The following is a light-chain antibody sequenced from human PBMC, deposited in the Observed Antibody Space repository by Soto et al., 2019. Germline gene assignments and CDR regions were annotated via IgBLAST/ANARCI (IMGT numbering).Light chain of an antibody. Sequence: AIQMTQSPSSLSASVGDRVTITCRASQDIRNDLGWYQEKVGQAPKLLIYAASKLQSGVPSRFSGSGSGTDFTLTISSLQTEDFATYYCLQVYNYPWTFGQGTKVEI. CDR1: QDIRND. CDR3: LQVYNYPWT. CDR2: AAS. V-gene: IGKV1-6*01. J-gene: IGKJ1*01.